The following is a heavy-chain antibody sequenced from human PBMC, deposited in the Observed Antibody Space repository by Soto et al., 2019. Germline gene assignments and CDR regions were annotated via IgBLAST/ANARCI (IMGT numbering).Heavy chain of an antibody. CDR3: VRHSLRRSSGYAFDI. J-gene: IGHJ3*02. Sequence: SETLSLTCTVSGGSISSSIYYWGWIRQPPGKGLEWIGSIYYSGSTYYNPSLKSRVTISVDTSKNQFSLKLSSVTAADTAVYYCVRHSLRRSSGYAFDIWGQGTMVTVSS. V-gene: IGHV4-39*01. D-gene: IGHD6-19*01. CDR1: GGSISSSIYY. CDR2: IYYSGST.